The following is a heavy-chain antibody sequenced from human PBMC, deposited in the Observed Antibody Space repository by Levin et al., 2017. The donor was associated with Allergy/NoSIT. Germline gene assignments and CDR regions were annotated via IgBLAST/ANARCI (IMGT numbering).Heavy chain of an antibody. Sequence: PGGSLRLSCSVSGASISSITCYWGWVRQPPGKGLEFIGGVYFDETTYYNPSLESRVTIFVDTSKSQFSLRLSSVTAADTALYYCARLKMIRGVVDYWGQATLVTVSS. CDR3: ARLKMIRGVVDY. D-gene: IGHD3-10*01. CDR2: VYFDETT. J-gene: IGHJ4*02. V-gene: IGHV4-39*01. CDR1: GASISSITCY.